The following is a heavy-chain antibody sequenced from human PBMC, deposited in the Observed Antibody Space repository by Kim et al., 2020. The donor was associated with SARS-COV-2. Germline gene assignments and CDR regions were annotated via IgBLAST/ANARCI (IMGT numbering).Heavy chain of an antibody. V-gene: IGHV4-4*09. J-gene: IGHJ4*02. Sequence: YNPSLKSRVTISVASSKNQFSLKLSSVTAADTAVYYCARSGQWLSPGDYWGQGTLVTVSS. D-gene: IGHD6-19*01. CDR3: ARSGQWLSPGDY.